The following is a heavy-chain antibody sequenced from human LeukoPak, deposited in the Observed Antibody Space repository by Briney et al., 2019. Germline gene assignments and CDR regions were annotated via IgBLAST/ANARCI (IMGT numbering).Heavy chain of an antibody. CDR1: GYTFTRYY. V-gene: IGHV1-46*01. Sequence: ASVNVSCKASGYTFTRYYMHWVRQAPGQGRDWMGIINPSGGSTSYAQKFQGRVTMTRDTSTSTVYMELNSLRSEDTAVYYCAKGYCSGGTCYSYDYWGQGTLVTVSS. CDR3: AKGYCSGGTCYSYDY. J-gene: IGHJ4*02. CDR2: INPSGGST. D-gene: IGHD2-15*01.